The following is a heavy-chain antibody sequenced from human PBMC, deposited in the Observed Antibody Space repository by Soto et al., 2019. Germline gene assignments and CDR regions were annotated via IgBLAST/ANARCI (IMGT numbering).Heavy chain of an antibody. CDR3: ASRRNPYGAYDY. V-gene: IGHV3-66*01. Sequence: GGSLRLSCAASGFTVSSNFMXWVRQAPGKGLEWVSIIYSYGSTFYADSVKGRFTISRDDSKNTLYLQMNSLRADDTAVYYCASRRNPYGAYDYWGQGTQVTLSS. J-gene: IGHJ4*02. D-gene: IGHD4-17*01. CDR2: IYSYGST. CDR1: GFTVSSNF.